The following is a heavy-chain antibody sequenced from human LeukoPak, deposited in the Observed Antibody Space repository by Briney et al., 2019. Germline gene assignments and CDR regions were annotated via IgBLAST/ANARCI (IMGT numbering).Heavy chain of an antibody. D-gene: IGHD3-10*01. V-gene: IGHV4-4*07. CDR3: VRAIRGVTDAFDI. J-gene: IGHJ3*02. CDR2: FYTSGNT. CDR1: GGSISSYY. Sequence: SETLSLTCTVSGGSISSYYWSWIRQPAGKGLEWIGRFYTSGNTNYNPSLKSRVTMSVDTSKNQFSLNLTSVTAADTAMYYCVRAIRGVTDAFDIWGQGTMVTVSS.